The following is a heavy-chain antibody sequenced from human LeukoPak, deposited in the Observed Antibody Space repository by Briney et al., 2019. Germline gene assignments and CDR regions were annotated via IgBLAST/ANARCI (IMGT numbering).Heavy chain of an antibody. J-gene: IGHJ4*02. CDR2: ITGRST. CDR1: GFTFSNYA. CDR3: AKDTGYSYGPTIWDY. V-gene: IGHV3-23*01. D-gene: IGHD5-18*01. Sequence: GGSLRLSCAASGFTFSNYAMSWVRQALGKGLEWVSGITGRSTYYADSVKGRFTISRDNSKNTLYLQMNSLRAEDTAVYYCAKDTGYSYGPTIWDYWGQGTLVTVSS.